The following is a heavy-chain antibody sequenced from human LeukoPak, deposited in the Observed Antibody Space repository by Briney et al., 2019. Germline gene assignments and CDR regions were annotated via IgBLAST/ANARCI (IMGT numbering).Heavy chain of an antibody. Sequence: GASVKVSCKASGYTFTSYDINWVRQATGQGLEWMGWMNPNSGNTGYAQKFQGRVTMTRNTSISTAYMELSSLRSEDTDVYYCXRVXLQYYYYYYMDVWGKGTTVTVSS. CDR1: GYTFTSYD. V-gene: IGHV1-8*01. CDR2: MNPNSGNT. J-gene: IGHJ6*03. CDR3: XRVXLQYYYYYYMDV.